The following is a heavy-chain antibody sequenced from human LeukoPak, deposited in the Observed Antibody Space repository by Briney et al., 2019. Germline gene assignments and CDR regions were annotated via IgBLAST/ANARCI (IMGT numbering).Heavy chain of an antibody. J-gene: IGHJ4*02. CDR2: IYDSGST. Sequence: SETLSLTCTVSGGSIRSSYYYWGWIRQPPGKGLEWIGSIYDSGSTYYNPSLKSRVTISVDTSKNQFSLKLNSVTAADTAVYYCARAVGYCSGGSCSLDYWGQGTLVTVSS. CDR1: GGSIRSSYYY. V-gene: IGHV4-39*01. D-gene: IGHD2-15*01. CDR3: ARAVGYCSGGSCSLDY.